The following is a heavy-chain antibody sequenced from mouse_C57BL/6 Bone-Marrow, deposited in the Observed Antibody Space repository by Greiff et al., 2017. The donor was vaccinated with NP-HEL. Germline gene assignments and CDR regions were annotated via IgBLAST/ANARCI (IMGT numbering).Heavy chain of an antibody. Sequence: QVQLQQSGPELVKPGASVKISCKASGYAFSSSWMNWVKQRPGTGLEWIGRIYPGDGDTNYNGKFKGKATLTADKSSSTAYMQLSSLTSEDSAVYFCARSDHFDYWGQGTTLTVSS. CDR1: GYAFSSSW. CDR2: IYPGDGDT. V-gene: IGHV1-82*01. J-gene: IGHJ2*01. CDR3: ARSDHFDY.